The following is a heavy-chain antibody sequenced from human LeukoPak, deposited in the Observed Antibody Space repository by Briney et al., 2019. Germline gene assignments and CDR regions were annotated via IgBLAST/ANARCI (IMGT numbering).Heavy chain of an antibody. CDR1: GFTFSSYG. CDR3: AKDLLAPGGY. Sequence: GGSLRLSCAASGFTFSSYGMHWVRQAPGKGLEWVAVISYDGSNKYYADSVKGRFTISRDNSKNTLYLEMNSLRAEDTAVYYCAKDLLAPGGYWGQGTLVTVSS. V-gene: IGHV3-30*18. CDR2: ISYDGSNK. D-gene: IGHD2-15*01. J-gene: IGHJ4*02.